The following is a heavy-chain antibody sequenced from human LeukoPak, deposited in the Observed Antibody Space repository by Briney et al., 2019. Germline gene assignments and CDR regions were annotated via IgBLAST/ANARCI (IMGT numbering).Heavy chain of an antibody. CDR1: GFTFSSYW. D-gene: IGHD6-25*01. J-gene: IGHJ5*02. CDR2: IKQDGSEK. CDR3: ASLGRDSSENKIWSFKLAKINWFDP. Sequence: PGGSLRLSCAASGFTFSSYWMSWVRQAPGKGLEWVANIKQDGSEKYYVDSVKGRFTISRDNSKNTLYLQMNSLRAEDTAVYYCASLGRDSSENKIWSFKLAKINWFDPWGQGTLVTVSS. V-gene: IGHV3-7*01.